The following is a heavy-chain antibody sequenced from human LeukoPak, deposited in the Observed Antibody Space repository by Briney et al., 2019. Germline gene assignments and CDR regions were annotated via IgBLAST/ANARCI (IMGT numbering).Heavy chain of an antibody. Sequence: GASEKVSCTASGGTFTSYAITWVRHAPRQGPEWRGRIIPILGIANYAQNFQGRATIPSDKSTTTAYMALSCLLSEDTAVYYSARGPLYGGSASRFDPWGQGTLVTVSS. CDR3: ARGPLYGGSASRFDP. CDR1: GGTFTSYA. J-gene: IGHJ5*02. CDR2: IIPILGIA. D-gene: IGHD4-23*01. V-gene: IGHV1-69*04.